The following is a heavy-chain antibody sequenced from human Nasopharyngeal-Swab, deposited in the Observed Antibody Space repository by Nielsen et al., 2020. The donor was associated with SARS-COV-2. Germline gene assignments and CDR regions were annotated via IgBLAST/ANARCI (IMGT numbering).Heavy chain of an antibody. CDR2: MNPNSGNT. J-gene: IGHJ5*02. CDR3: AREEYSSSLDT. V-gene: IGHV1-18*01. D-gene: IGHD6-6*01. Sequence: WVRQAPGQGLEWMGWMNPNSGNTNYAQKLQGRVTMTTDTSTSTAYMELRSLRSDDTAVYYCAREEYSSSLDTWGQGTLVTVSS.